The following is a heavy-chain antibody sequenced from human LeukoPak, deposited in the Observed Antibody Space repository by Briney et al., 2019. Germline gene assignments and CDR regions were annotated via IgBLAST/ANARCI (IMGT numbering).Heavy chain of an antibody. V-gene: IGHV3-30*18. CDR2: ISYDGYNK. Sequence: GGSLRLSCAASGFIFSSYGMHWVRQTPGKGLEWVAIISYDGYNKNYADSVKGRFTISRDNSENTLYLKMNSLRAEDTAVYYCAKSLGSAAMVRDDAFDIWGQGTMVTVSS. CDR3: AKSLGSAAMVRDDAFDI. CDR1: GFIFSSYG. J-gene: IGHJ3*02. D-gene: IGHD5-18*01.